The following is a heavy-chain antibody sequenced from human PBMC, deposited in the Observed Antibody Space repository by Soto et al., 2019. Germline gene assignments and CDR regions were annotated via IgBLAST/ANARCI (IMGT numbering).Heavy chain of an antibody. CDR2: IYSGGST. V-gene: IGHV3-53*01. Sequence: GGSLRLSCAASGFTVSSNYTSWVRQAPGKGLEWVSVIYSGGSTYYADSVKGRFTISRDNSKNTLYLQMNSLRAEDTAVYYCARDAVVTMSAFDIWGQGTMVTVSS. CDR1: GFTVSSNY. D-gene: IGHD2-15*01. CDR3: ARDAVVTMSAFDI. J-gene: IGHJ3*02.